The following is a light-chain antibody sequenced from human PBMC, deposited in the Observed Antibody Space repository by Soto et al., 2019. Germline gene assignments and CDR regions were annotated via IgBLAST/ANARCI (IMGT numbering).Light chain of an antibody. CDR2: GVS. Sequence: QSVLTQPASVSGSPGQSITISCTGTSSDVGSYNLVSWYQQHPGKAPKVMIYGVSKRPSGVPDRFSGSKSGTAASLAISGLRSEVEADYYCAAWDDSLSGSYVFGTGTKVTV. CDR1: SSDVGSYNL. J-gene: IGLJ1*01. CDR3: AAWDDSLSGSYV. V-gene: IGLV2-23*02.